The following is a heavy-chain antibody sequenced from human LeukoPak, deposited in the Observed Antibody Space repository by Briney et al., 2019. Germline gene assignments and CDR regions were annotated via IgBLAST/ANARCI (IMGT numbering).Heavy chain of an antibody. D-gene: IGHD3-3*01. Sequence: SETLSLTCTASGGSISSSSYYWGWIRQPPGKGLEWIGSIYYSGSTYYNPSLKSRVTISVDASKNQFSLKLSSVTAADTAVYYCARDSEWAIFGVVNDAFDIWGQGTMVTVSS. V-gene: IGHV4-39*07. J-gene: IGHJ3*02. CDR2: IYYSGST. CDR1: GGSISSSSYY. CDR3: ARDSEWAIFGVVNDAFDI.